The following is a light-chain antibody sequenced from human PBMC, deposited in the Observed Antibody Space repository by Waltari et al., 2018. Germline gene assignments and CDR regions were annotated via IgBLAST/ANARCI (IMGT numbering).Light chain of an antibody. CDR1: SSYVGGYNY. Sequence: QSALTQPASVSGSPGQSITISCTGTSSYVGGYNYVSWFQQHPGKAPKVMIYEVSRRPSGVSDRFSGSKSGNTASLTISGLQAEDEADYYCVSYTRNNTSIFGGGTKLTVL. V-gene: IGLV2-14*01. CDR2: EVS. CDR3: VSYTRNNTSI. J-gene: IGLJ2*01.